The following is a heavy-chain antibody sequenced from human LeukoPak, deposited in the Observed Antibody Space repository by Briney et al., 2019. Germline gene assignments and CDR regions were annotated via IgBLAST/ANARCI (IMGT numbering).Heavy chain of an antibody. CDR1: GYTFTSYG. D-gene: IGHD5-12*01. CDR3: ARSSSGYVRRGNAFDI. Sequence: ASVKVSCKASGYTFTSYGISWVRQAPGQGLEWMGWISAYNGNTNYAQKLQGRVTMTTDTSTSTAYMELRSLRSDDTAVYYCARSSSGYVRRGNAFDIWGQGTMVTVSS. J-gene: IGHJ3*02. CDR2: ISAYNGNT. V-gene: IGHV1-18*01.